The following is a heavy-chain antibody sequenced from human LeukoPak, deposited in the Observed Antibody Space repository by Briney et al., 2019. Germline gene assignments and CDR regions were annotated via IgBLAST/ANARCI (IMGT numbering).Heavy chain of an antibody. Sequence: PSETLSLTCAVSGYSISSGYYWGWIRQPPGKGLEWIGSIYHSGSTYYNPTLKSRVTISVDTSKNQFSLKLSSVTAADTAVYYCARDKVPGDYWGQGTLVTVSS. CDR2: IYHSGST. J-gene: IGHJ4*02. V-gene: IGHV4-38-2*02. CDR3: ARDKVPGDY. CDR1: GYSISSGYY.